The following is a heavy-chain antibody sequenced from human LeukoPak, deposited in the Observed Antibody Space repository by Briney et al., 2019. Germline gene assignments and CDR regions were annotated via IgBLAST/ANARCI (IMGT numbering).Heavy chain of an antibody. V-gene: IGHV4-59*01. CDR3: ARGLGYYDSSVGY. CDR2: IYYSGST. J-gene: IGHJ4*02. D-gene: IGHD3-22*01. CDR1: GGSISSYY. Sequence: SETLSLTCTVSGGSISSYYWSWIRQPPGKGLEWIGYIYYSGSTNYNPSLKSRVTISVDTSKNQFSLKLSSLTAADTAVYYCARGLGYYDSSVGYWGQGTLVTVSS.